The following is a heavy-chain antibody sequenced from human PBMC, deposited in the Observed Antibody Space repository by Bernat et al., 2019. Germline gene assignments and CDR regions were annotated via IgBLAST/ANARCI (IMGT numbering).Heavy chain of an antibody. Sequence: QVQLVESGGGVVQPGRSLRLSCAASGFIFRSYAMHWVRQAPGKGLEWVSMTSYDGEKTQYADSVKGRFTFSRDNSQNTLYLQMNSLRPEDTAVYYCAKLGFDSSGSNKLVDYWGQGTLVTVSS. D-gene: IGHD3-22*01. CDR2: TSYDGEKT. CDR1: GFIFRSYA. V-gene: IGHV3-30*18. J-gene: IGHJ4*02. CDR3: AKLGFDSSGSNKLVDY.